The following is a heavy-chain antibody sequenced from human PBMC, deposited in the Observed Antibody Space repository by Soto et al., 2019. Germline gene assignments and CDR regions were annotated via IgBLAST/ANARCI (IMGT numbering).Heavy chain of an antibody. Sequence: QVQLVQSRAEVKEPGASVKLSCQASGYTFMNYAISWVRQAPGQGLEWMGWISPSTGDTDQAQNFQGRVTMTLDTSTNTANLELRTLRSDDSAVYYCVRCYCSVGSCYTCWHSDLWGRGTLVTVSS. J-gene: IGHJ2*01. V-gene: IGHV1-18*01. CDR3: VRCYCSVGSCYTCWHSDL. CDR1: GYTFMNYA. D-gene: IGHD2-15*01. CDR2: ISPSTGDT.